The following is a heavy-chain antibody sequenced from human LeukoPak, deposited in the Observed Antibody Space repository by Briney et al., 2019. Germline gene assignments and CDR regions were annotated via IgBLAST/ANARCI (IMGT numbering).Heavy chain of an antibody. V-gene: IGHV3-30*18. D-gene: IGHD6-19*01. J-gene: IGHJ4*02. Sequence: GGSLRLSCAASGFPFSSYGMHWVRQAPGKGLEWVAVISYDGSNKYYADSVKGRFTISRDNSKNTLYLQMNSLRAEDTAVYYCAKAATQAVAGSAFDYWGQGTLVTVSS. CDR1: GFPFSSYG. CDR2: ISYDGSNK. CDR3: AKAATQAVAGSAFDY.